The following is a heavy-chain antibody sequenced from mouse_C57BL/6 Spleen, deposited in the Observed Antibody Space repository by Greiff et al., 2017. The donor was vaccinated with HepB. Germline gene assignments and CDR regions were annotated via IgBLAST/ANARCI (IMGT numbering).Heavy chain of an antibody. J-gene: IGHJ4*01. V-gene: IGHV1-39*01. Sequence: EVKLVESGPELVKPGASVKISCKASGYSFTDYNMNWVKQSNGKSLEWIGVINPNYGTTSYNQKFKGKATLTVDQSSSTAYMQLNSLTSEDSAVYYCARPLQRFIYYYGSSYEDAMDYWGQGTSVTVSS. CDR3: ARPLQRFIYYYGSSYEDAMDY. D-gene: IGHD1-1*01. CDR2: INPNYGTT. CDR1: GYSFTDYN.